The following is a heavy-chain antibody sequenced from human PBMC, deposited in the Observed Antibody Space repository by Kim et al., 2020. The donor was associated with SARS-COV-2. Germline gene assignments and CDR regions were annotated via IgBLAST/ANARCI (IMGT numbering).Heavy chain of an antibody. J-gene: IGHJ4*02. CDR2: IESDGSST. CDR1: GFTFSSYW. CDR3: ARDPASWIGYFK. Sequence: GGSLRLSCAASGFTFSSYWMHWVRQAPGKGLVWVSRIESDGSSTNYADSVKGRFTISRDNAKNTLYLQMNSLRAEDTAVYYCARDPASWIGYFKWGQGT. V-gene: IGHV3-74*01. D-gene: IGHD3-3*01.